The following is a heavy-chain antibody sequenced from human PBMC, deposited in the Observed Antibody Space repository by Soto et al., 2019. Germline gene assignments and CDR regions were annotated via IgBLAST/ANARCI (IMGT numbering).Heavy chain of an antibody. CDR1: GGTFSSYA. CDR2: IIPIFGTA. V-gene: IGHV1-69*13. J-gene: IGHJ6*02. D-gene: IGHD2-2*01. Sequence: VASVKVSCKASGGTFSSYAISWVRQAPGQGLEWMGGIIPIFGTANYAQKFQGGVTITADESTSTAYMELSSLRSEDTAVYYCARDHGVPAATNYYYGMDVWGQGTTVTVSS. CDR3: ARDHGVPAATNYYYGMDV.